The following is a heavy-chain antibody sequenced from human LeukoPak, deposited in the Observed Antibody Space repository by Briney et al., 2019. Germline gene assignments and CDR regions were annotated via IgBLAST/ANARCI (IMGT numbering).Heavy chain of an antibody. V-gene: IGHV4-34*01. J-gene: IGHJ4*02. CDR1: GGSFSGYY. D-gene: IGHD5-24*01. CDR3: ARGRRGWLQRPFDY. Sequence: SETLSLTCAVYGGSFSGYYWSWIRQPPGKGLEWIGEINHSGSTNYNPSLKSRVTISVDTSKNQFPLKLSSVTAADTAVYYCARGRRGWLQRPFDYWGQGTLVTVSS. CDR2: INHSGST.